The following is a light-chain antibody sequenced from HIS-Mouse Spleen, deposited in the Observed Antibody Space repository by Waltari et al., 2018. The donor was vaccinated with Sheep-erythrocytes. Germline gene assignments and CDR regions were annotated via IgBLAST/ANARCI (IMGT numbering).Light chain of an antibody. J-gene: IGLJ2*01. CDR1: KLGDKY. CDR2: QDS. CDR3: QAWDSSTAV. V-gene: IGLV3-1*01. Sequence: SYELTQPPSVSVSPGQTASITCSGDKLGDKYACWYQQKPGHSPVLVIYQDSKRPSGIPERFSGSNSGKTATLTVSGTQAMDEADYYCQAWDSSTAVFGGGTKLTVL.